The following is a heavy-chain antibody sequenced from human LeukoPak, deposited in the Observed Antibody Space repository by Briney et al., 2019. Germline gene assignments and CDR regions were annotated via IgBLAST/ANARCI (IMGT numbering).Heavy chain of an antibody. Sequence: SVKVSCKASGGTFSSYAISWVRQAPGQGPEWMGGIIPIFGTANYAQKFQGRVTITTDESTSTAYMELSSLRSEDTAVYYCASSVSSSSPYYYYYMDVWGKGTTVTVSS. J-gene: IGHJ6*03. V-gene: IGHV1-69*05. CDR1: GGTFSSYA. D-gene: IGHD6-6*01. CDR3: ASSVSSSSPYYYYYMDV. CDR2: IIPIFGTA.